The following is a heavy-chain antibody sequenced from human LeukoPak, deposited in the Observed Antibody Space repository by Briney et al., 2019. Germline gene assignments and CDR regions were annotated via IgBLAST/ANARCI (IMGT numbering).Heavy chain of an antibody. CDR2: IKQDGSEK. V-gene: IGHV3-7*01. J-gene: IGHJ5*01. CDR1: GFTFSSFG. CDR3: SRDFATAAVDS. Sequence: GGSLRLSCEAYGFTFSSFGMHWDRQAPGKGREWVSNIKQDGSEKYYADSVQGRFTISRDNAKNSLYLQINSLRAEDTAVYYCSRDFATAAVDSWGQGTLVTVSS. D-gene: IGHD6-13*01.